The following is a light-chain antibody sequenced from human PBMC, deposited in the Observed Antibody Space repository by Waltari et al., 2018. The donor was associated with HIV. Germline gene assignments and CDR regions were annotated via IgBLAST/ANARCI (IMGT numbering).Light chain of an antibody. J-gene: IGLJ3*02. CDR1: SSDIATY. CDR2: DAN. V-gene: IGLV2-14*01. CDR3: ASYTRTSTVV. Sequence: QSALTQPASVSGSLGQSITIPCIGTSSDIATYVSWSQHHPDNAPRLVIYDANTRPSGIPLRFSGSKSGNTASLTISGLQAEDEADYYCASYTRTSTVVFGGGTKVTVL.